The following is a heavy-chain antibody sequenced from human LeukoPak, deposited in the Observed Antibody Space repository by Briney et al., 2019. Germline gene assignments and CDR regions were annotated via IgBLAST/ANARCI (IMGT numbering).Heavy chain of an antibody. Sequence: ASVKVSCKASGYTFTGYYMHWVRQAPGQGLEWMGWINPNSGGTNYAQKFQGRVTTTRDTSISTAYMELSRLRSDDTAVYYCARSYGSGSYYFPYYYYYYGMDVWGQGTTVTVSS. CDR2: INPNSGGT. D-gene: IGHD3-10*01. CDR3: ARSYGSGSYYFPYYYYYYGMDV. V-gene: IGHV1-2*02. J-gene: IGHJ6*02. CDR1: GYTFTGYY.